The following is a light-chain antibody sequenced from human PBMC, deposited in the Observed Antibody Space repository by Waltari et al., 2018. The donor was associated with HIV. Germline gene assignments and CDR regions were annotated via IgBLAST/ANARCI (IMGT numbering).Light chain of an antibody. V-gene: IGLV1-40*03. J-gene: IGLJ3*02. CDR3: QSFDSGLSAWV. CDR1: GPTPGANYD. CDR2: TNT. Sequence: QSVLTQPPPVSGAPGQRVTVPSTGHGPTPGANYDVQWYQVLPGSAPKLLIHTNTARPSGVPDRFSGSKSGASASLAITGLQAEDEGDYYCQSFDSGLSAWVFGGGTKLTVL.